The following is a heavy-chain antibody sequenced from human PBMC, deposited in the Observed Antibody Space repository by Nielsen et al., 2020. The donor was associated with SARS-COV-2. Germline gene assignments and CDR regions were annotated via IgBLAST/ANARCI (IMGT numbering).Heavy chain of an antibody. J-gene: IGHJ6*03. V-gene: IGHV4-39*07. CDR3: ARAPHYSNYMYYYYYYMDV. CDR1: GGSISSRAYY. Sequence: SETLSLTCTVSGGSISSRAYYWSWIRQPPGKGLEWIGEINHSGSTNYNPSLKSRVTISVDTSKNQFSLKLSSVTAADTAVYYCARAPHYSNYMYYYYYYMDVWGKGTTVTVSS. CDR2: INHSGST. D-gene: IGHD4-11*01.